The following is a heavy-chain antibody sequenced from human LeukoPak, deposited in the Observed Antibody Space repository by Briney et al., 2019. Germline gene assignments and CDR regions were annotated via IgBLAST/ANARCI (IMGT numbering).Heavy chain of an antibody. CDR1: GFIFSSYG. D-gene: IGHD3-10*01. Sequence: GGSLRLSCAVSGFIFSSYGMHWVRQAPGKGLEWVAAISYDESNKYYAESVKGRFTISRDNYKNTLYLQMNSLRAEDTAVYYCAKDRGSGSYPSPLFDYWGRGTLVTVSS. V-gene: IGHV3-30*18. J-gene: IGHJ4*02. CDR3: AKDRGSGSYPSPLFDY. CDR2: ISYDESNK.